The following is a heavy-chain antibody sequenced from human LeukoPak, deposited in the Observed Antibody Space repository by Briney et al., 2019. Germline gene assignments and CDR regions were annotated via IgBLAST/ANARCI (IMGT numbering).Heavy chain of an antibody. CDR3: AKDRIGFYQPYDY. CDR2: ISGGGETT. CDR1: GFAFSSRA. D-gene: IGHD2-2*01. V-gene: IGHV3-23*01. J-gene: IGHJ4*02. Sequence: PGGSLRLSCAASGFAFSSRAMSWVRQAPGKGLEWVSAISGGGETTWYADSVKGRFIMSRDNSRNMLHLQMNSLRAEDTAVYYCAKDRIGFYQPYDYWGQGTLVTVSS.